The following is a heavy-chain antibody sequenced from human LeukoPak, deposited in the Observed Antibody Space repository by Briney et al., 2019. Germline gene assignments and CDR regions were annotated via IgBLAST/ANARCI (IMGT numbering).Heavy chain of an antibody. Sequence: PGGSLRLSCAASGFTFNIYWMSWVRQAPGKGLEWVANINQDGSEKYCVDSVKGRFTISRENAKNSLYLHMNSLRAEDTAVYYCARDKAYGDSEDYWGQGTLVTVSS. D-gene: IGHD4-17*01. CDR3: ARDKAYGDSEDY. V-gene: IGHV3-7*05. CDR1: GFTFNIYW. CDR2: INQDGSEK. J-gene: IGHJ4*02.